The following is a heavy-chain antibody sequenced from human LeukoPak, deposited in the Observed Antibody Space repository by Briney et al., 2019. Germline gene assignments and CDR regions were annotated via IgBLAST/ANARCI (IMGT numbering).Heavy chain of an antibody. CDR2: ISGSGFST. CDR3: AKDYYGSGSFYFDY. V-gene: IGHV3-23*01. D-gene: IGHD3-10*01. J-gene: IGHJ4*02. Sequence: GGSLRLSCAASGFTFSSYAMSWVRQAPGKGLEWVSGISGSGFSTYYADSVKGRLTISRDNSKNTLYLQMNSLRAEDTAVYYCAKDYYGSGSFYFDYWGQGTLVTVSS. CDR1: GFTFSSYA.